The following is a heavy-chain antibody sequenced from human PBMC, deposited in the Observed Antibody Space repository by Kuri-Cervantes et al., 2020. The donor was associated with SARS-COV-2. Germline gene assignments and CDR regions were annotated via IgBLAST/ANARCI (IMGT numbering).Heavy chain of an antibody. CDR3: AKGAQRVRVGATSLFY. CDR2: ISGSGGST. Sequence: GESLKISCAASGFTFSSYAMSWVRQAPGKGLEWVSAISGSGGSTYYADSVKGRFTISRDNSKNTLYLQMNSLRAEDTAVYYCAKGAQRVRVGATSLFYWGQGTLVTVSS. J-gene: IGHJ4*02. CDR1: GFTFSSYA. V-gene: IGHV3-23*01. D-gene: IGHD1-26*01.